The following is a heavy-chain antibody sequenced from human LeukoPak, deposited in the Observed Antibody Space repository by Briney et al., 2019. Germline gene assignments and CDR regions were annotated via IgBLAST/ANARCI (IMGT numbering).Heavy chain of an antibody. Sequence: SETLSLTCTVSGGSISSYYWSWIRQPPGKGLEWIGYIHYSGSTYYNPSLKSRVTISVDTSKNQFSLKLSSVTAADTAVYYCARLLRVGYCSTTSCNWFDPWGQGTLVTVSS. J-gene: IGHJ5*02. CDR2: IHYSGST. D-gene: IGHD2-2*03. CDR1: GGSISSYY. CDR3: ARLLRVGYCSTTSCNWFDP. V-gene: IGHV4-59*12.